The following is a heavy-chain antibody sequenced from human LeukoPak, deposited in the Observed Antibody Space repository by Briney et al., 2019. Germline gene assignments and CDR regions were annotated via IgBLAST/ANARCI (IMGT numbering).Heavy chain of an antibody. CDR1: GFTFSSYT. V-gene: IGHV3-21*01. CDR2: ITRSSTYI. J-gene: IGHJ4*02. Sequence: KSGGSLRLSCVASGFTFSSYTMTWVRQAPGQGLEWVSSITRSSTYIYYADSVKGRFTISRDNANNSLYLHMNRLRGEDTAVYFCARDQTPTDYWGQGTLVTVSS. CDR3: ARDQTPTDY.